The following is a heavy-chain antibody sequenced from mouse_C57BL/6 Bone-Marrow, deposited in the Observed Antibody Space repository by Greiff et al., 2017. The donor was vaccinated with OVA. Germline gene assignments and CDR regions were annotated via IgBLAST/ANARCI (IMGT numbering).Heavy chain of an antibody. D-gene: IGHD1-1*01. CDR1: GYTFNGYW. V-gene: IGHV1-9*01. J-gene: IGHJ2*01. CDR3: SRERAYYYGSSDFDY. Sequence: VKLQQSGAELVKPGASVKLSCTATGYTFNGYWIEWVKQRPGHGLEWIGEILPGSGSTNYNEKFKGKATITAETSSNTAYMQLSSLTTEDSAIYYCSRERAYYYGSSDFDYWGQGTTLTVSS. CDR2: ILPGSGST.